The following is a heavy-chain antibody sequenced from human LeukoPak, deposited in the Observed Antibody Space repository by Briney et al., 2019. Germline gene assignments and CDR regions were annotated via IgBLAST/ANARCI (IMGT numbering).Heavy chain of an antibody. D-gene: IGHD6-13*01. V-gene: IGHV3-48*01. CDR2: ISSSSSTI. J-gene: IGHJ4*02. Sequence: QSGGSLRLSCAASGFTFSSYNMNWVRQAPGKGLEWVSYISSSSSTIYYADSVKGRFTISRDNAKNSLYLQMNSLRAEDTAVYYCATERYSSSHKPPQKFDYWGQGTLVTVSS. CDR3: ATERYSSSHKPPQKFDY. CDR1: GFTFSSYN.